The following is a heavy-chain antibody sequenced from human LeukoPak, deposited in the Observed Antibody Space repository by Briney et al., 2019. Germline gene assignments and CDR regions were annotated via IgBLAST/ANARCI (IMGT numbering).Heavy chain of an antibody. CDR1: GGSISSSSYY. CDR3: ARLLETYYYGMDV. V-gene: IGHV4-39*01. CDR2: IYYSGST. Sequence: SETLSLTCTVSGGSISSSSYYWGWIRQPPGKGLEWIGSIYYSGSTYYNPSLKSRVTISVDTSKNQFSLKLSSVTAADTAVYYCARLLETYYYGMDVWGQGTAVTVSS. J-gene: IGHJ6*02.